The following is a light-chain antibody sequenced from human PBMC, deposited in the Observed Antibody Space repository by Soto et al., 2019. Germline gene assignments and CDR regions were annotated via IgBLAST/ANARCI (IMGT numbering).Light chain of an antibody. V-gene: IGKV3-11*01. CDR3: QQRSNWRT. CDR1: QSVSSY. J-gene: IGKJ1*01. Sequence: EMVLTQSRATLSLSPGERATLSCRASQSVSSYLAWYQQKPGQAPRLLIYDASNRATGIPARFSGSGSGTDFTLTISSLEPEDFAVYYCQQRSNWRTFGQGTKV. CDR2: DAS.